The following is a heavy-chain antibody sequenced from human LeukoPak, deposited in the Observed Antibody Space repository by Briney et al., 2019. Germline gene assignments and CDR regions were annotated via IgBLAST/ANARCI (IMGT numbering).Heavy chain of an antibody. V-gene: IGHV1-2*02. CDR3: ARAGARNYYDSSGSFDY. Sequence: ASVKVSCKASGYTFTGYYMHWVRQAPGQGLEWMGWINPNSGGTNYAQKLQGRVTMTRDTSISTAYMELSRLRSDDTAVYYCARAGARNYYDSSGSFDYWGQGTLVTVPS. CDR2: INPNSGGT. CDR1: GYTFTGYY. J-gene: IGHJ4*02. D-gene: IGHD3-22*01.